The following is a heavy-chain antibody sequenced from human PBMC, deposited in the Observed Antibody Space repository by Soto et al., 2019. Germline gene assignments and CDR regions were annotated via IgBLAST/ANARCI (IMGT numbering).Heavy chain of an antibody. D-gene: IGHD2-15*01. CDR1: GDSIPTVDYF. V-gene: IGHV4-30-4*01. J-gene: IGHJ5*01. CDR3: ARGRYCLTGRCFPNWFDS. Sequence: NPWETLSLTCSVSGDSIPTVDYFWAWIRQPPGQALEYIGYIYKSATTYYNPSFESRVAISLDTSKSQFSLNVTSVTAADTAVYFCARGRYCLTGRCFPNWFDSWGQGTLVTVSS. CDR2: IYKSATT.